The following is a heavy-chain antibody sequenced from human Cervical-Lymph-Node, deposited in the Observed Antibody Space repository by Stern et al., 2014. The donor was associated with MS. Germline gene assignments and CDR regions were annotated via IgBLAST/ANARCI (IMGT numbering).Heavy chain of an antibody. CDR1: GGSISGYY. D-gene: IGHD2-15*01. CDR3: ARDKYCSGGTCFYWYFDL. J-gene: IGHJ2*01. CDR2: IYYSGST. V-gene: IGHV4-59*01. Sequence: QLQLQESGPGLVKPSETLSLTCTVSGGSISGYYWSWIRQPPGKGLEWLGYIYYSGSTSYNPSLKNRVTIAVDTSKNQFSLKLSSVTAADTAVYYCARDKYCSGGTCFYWYFDLWGRGTLVTVSS.